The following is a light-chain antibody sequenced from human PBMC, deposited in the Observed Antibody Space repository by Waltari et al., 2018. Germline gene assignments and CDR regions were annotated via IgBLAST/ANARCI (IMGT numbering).Light chain of an antibody. CDR3: MQGTHWPYT. J-gene: IGKJ2*01. Sequence: DVVMTQSPLSLPVTLGQPASISCKSSQSLVNSDGNTHLTWFHQRPGQSPRRLIYRISIRDSGVPDRFSGSGSGTDFTLKISRVEAEDVGVYYCMQGTHWPYTFGPGTRLDIK. V-gene: IGKV2-30*01. CDR1: QSLVNSDGNTH. CDR2: RIS.